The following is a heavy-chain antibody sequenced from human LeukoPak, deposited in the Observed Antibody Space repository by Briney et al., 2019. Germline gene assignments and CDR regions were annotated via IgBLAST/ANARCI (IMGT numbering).Heavy chain of an antibody. Sequence: ASVKVSCKASGYTFTGYYMHWVRQAPGQGLEWMGWINPNSGGTSYAQKFQGRVAMTRDTSISTAYMELSRLRSDDTAVYYCARDYYGSGSYLYNWFDPWGQGTLVTVSS. J-gene: IGHJ5*02. CDR3: ARDYYGSGSYLYNWFDP. V-gene: IGHV1-2*02. CDR2: INPNSGGT. CDR1: GYTFTGYY. D-gene: IGHD3-10*01.